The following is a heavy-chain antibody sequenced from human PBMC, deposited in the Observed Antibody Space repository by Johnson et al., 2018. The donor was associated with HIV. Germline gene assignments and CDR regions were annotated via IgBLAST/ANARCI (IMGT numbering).Heavy chain of an antibody. CDR3: TTDLNRWLDGDAFDI. V-gene: IGHV3-74*01. D-gene: IGHD6-19*01. Sequence: VQLVESGGGVVRPGRSLRLSCAASGFTFSPYWMHWVRQAPGQGLVWVSRIISDVSSAIYTHSVTGRFTISRDNTKNTLYLQMNSLRAEDTAVYYCTTDLNRWLDGDAFDIWGQGTMVTVSS. CDR2: IISDVSSA. J-gene: IGHJ3*02. CDR1: GFTFSPYW.